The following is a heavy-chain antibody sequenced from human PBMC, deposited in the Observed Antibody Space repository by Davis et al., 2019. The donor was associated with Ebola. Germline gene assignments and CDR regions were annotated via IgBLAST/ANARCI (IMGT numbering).Heavy chain of an antibody. D-gene: IGHD3-10*01. CDR3: ASGEFVDF. CDR1: GYTFGTYY. V-gene: IGHV1-46*01. CDR2: VNPSGDST. J-gene: IGHJ4*02. Sequence: ASVTVSCKTSGYTFGTYYMHWVRQAPGQGLEWMARVNPSGDSTIYAQKLQGRVTLTRDTSTTTVHMDLSSLKSEDTAIYYCASGEFVDFWGQGTLVTVSS.